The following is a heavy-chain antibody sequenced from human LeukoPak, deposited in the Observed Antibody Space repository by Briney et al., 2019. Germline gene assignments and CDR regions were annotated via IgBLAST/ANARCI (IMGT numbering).Heavy chain of an antibody. CDR1: GFTFSNYA. CDR3: ARDPNGDYIGTFDM. CDR2: ISGSGTST. D-gene: IGHD4-17*01. Sequence: GGSLRLSCAASGFTFSNYAMSWVRQAPGKGLEWVSSISGSGTSTQYADSVQGRFAISRDNSKNTLYLQMNSLRVEDTAVYFCARDPNGDYIGTFDMWGRGTMVSVSS. J-gene: IGHJ3*02. V-gene: IGHV3-23*01.